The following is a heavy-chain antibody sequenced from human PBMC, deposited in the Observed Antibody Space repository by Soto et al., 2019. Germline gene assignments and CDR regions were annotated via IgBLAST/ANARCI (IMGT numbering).Heavy chain of an antibody. CDR2: IYYSGST. D-gene: IGHD2-15*01. Sequence: QVQLQESGPGLVKPSQTLSLTCTVSGGSISSGGYYWSWIRQHPGKGLEWIGYIYYSGSTYYNPSLKSRVTMSVDTSKNQFSLKLSSVTAADTAVYYCARDGCSGGSCYFDYWGQGTLVTVSS. CDR3: ARDGCSGGSCYFDY. V-gene: IGHV4-31*03. J-gene: IGHJ4*02. CDR1: GGSISSGGYY.